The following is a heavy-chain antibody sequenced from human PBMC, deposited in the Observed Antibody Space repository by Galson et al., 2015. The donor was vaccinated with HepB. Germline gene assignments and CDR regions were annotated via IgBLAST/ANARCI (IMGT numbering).Heavy chain of an antibody. CDR3: ARVGYSYVVY. Sequence: SLRLSCAASGFTFSSYAMHWVRQAPGKGLEWVAVISYDGSNKYYADSVEGRFTISRDNSKNTLYLQMNSLRAEDTAVYYCARVGYSYVVYWGQGTLVTVSS. CDR2: ISYDGSNK. V-gene: IGHV3-30-3*01. J-gene: IGHJ4*02. CDR1: GFTFSSYA. D-gene: IGHD5-18*01.